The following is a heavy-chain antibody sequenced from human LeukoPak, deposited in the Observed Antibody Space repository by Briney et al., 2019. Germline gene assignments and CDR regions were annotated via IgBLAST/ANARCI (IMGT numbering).Heavy chain of an antibody. CDR2: IYYNGST. CDR3: ARGGYSGYAFDR. CDR1: GGSISRYY. J-gene: IGHJ5*02. D-gene: IGHD5-12*01. Sequence: SETLSLTCTVSGGSISRYYWSWIRQPPGKGLEWIGNIYYNGSTDYKPSLKSRVAISVHTSKNQFSLNLRSLTAADTAVYYCARGGYSGYAFDRWGQGTRVTVSS. V-gene: IGHV4-59*01.